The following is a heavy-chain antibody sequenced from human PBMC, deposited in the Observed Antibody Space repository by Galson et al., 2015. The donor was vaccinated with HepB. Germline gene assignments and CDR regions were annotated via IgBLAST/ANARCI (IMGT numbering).Heavy chain of an antibody. V-gene: IGHV1-69*13. CDR3: ASSISYYDFWSGYYHPFDY. J-gene: IGHJ4*02. CDR2: IIPIFGTA. Sequence: SVKVSCKASGGTFSSYAISWVRQAPGQGLEWMGGIIPIFGTANYAQKFQGRVTITADESTSTAYMELSSLRSEDTAVYYCASSISYYDFWSGYYHPFDYWGQGTLVTVSS. CDR1: GGTFSSYA. D-gene: IGHD3-3*01.